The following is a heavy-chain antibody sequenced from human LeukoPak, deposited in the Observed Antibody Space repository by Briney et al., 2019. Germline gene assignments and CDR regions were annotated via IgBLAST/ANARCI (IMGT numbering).Heavy chain of an antibody. V-gene: IGHV3-33*01. J-gene: IGHJ6*02. CDR2: IWFDKNQ. CDR1: GFILNDYG. Sequence: PGGSLRLSCAASGFILNDYGMHWVRQAPGKGLEWVADIWFDKNQHFADSVKGRFAISRDNSKNTVYLQINSLRAEDTAAYYCARDRHCVNGVCHSPPGMDVWGQGTTVTVSS. CDR3: ARDRHCVNGVCHSPPGMDV. D-gene: IGHD2-8*01.